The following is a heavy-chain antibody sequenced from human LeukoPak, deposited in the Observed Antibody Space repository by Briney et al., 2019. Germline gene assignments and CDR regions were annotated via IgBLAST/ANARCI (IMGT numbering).Heavy chain of an antibody. J-gene: IGHJ4*02. CDR1: GLTYSSSV. CDR3: GPGATFMGY. D-gene: IGHD3-3*02. V-gene: IGHV3-7*01. Sequence: GGSLRLSCAVSGLTYSSSVMQSGRQAPGKGLDWVANIKQDGSEKYYVGSVKGRFTISRDNAKNSLNLQMNSLRSDDTAVYDCGPGATFMGYWGQGTLVTVSS. CDR2: IKQDGSEK.